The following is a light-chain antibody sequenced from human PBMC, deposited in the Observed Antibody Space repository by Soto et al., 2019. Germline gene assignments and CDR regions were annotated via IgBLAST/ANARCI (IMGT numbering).Light chain of an antibody. V-gene: IGKV4-1*01. CDR1: QSVLYSSNNKNY. Sequence: DIVMTQSPDSLAASLGERATINCKSSQSVLYSSNNKNYLAWYQQTPGQPPKLLIYWASTRESGVPDRFSGSGSGTDFTLTISSLQAEDVAVYYCHQYYSTPTFGQGTKVEIK. CDR3: HQYYSTPT. J-gene: IGKJ1*01. CDR2: WAS.